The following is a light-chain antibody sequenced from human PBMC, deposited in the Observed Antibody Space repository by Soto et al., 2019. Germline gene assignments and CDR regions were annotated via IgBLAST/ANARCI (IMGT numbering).Light chain of an antibody. Sequence: EIVMTQSPATLSVYPGERATLSCRASQSVSSNLAWYQQKPGQAPRLLIYDASTRATGIPARFSGSGAGTEFTLTISSLQSEDFAVYHCQQYHNWPPITFGQGTRLEIK. V-gene: IGKV3-15*01. CDR2: DAS. CDR3: QQYHNWPPIT. CDR1: QSVSSN. J-gene: IGKJ5*01.